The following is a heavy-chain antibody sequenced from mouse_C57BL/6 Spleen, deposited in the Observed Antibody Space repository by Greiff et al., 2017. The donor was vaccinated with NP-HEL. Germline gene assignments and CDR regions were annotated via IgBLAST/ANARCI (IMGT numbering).Heavy chain of an antibody. CDR2: IHPNSGST. V-gene: IGHV1-64*01. J-gene: IGHJ4*01. CDR1: GYTFTSYW. Sequence: QVQLQQSGAELVKPGASVKLSCKASGYTFTSYWMHWVKQRPGQGLEWIGMIHPNSGSTNYNEKFKSKATLTVDKSSSTAYMQLSSLTSEDSAVYYCARKGYGNSDYYAMDYWGQGTSVTVSS. D-gene: IGHD2-10*02. CDR3: ARKGYGNSDYYAMDY.